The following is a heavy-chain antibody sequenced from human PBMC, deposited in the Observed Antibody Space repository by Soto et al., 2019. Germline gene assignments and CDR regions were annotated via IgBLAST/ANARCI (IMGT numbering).Heavy chain of an antibody. D-gene: IGHD6-13*01. CDR3: ARVFYSSSSIDY. V-gene: IGHV4-31*03. CDR2: IYYSGST. Sequence: SETLSLTCTASGGSISSGGYYWSWIRQHPGKGLEWIGYIYYSGSTYYNPSLKSRVTISVDTSKNQFSLKLSSVTAADTAVYYCARVFYSSSSIDYWGQGTLVTVSS. J-gene: IGHJ4*02. CDR1: GGSISSGGYY.